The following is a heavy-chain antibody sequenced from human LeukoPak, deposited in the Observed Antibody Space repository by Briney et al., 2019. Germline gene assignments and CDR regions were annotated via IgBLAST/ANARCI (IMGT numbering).Heavy chain of an antibody. V-gene: IGHV1-18*04. J-gene: IGHJ4*02. Sequence: ASVKVSCKASGYTFTSYGISWVRQAPGQGLEWMGWISAYNGNTNYAQKLQGRVTTTTDTSTSTAYMELRSLRSDGTAVYYCARADYGDYGFDYWGQGTLVTVSS. CDR3: ARADYGDYGFDY. CDR2: ISAYNGNT. CDR1: GYTFTSYG. D-gene: IGHD4-17*01.